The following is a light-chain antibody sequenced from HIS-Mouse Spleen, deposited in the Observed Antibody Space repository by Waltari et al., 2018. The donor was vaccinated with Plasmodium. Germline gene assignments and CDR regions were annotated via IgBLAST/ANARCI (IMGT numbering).Light chain of an antibody. CDR3: QQYDNLPPLFT. Sequence: QMTQSPSSLSASVGNSVTITFQASQDISNYLNWYQQKPGKAPKLLIYDASNLETGVPSRFSGSGSGTDFTFTISSLQPEDIATYYCQQYDNLPPLFTFGPGTKVDIK. CDR2: DAS. J-gene: IGKJ3*01. V-gene: IGKV1-33*01. CDR1: QDISNY.